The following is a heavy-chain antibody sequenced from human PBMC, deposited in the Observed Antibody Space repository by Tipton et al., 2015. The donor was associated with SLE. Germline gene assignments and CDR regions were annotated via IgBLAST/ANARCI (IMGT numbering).Heavy chain of an antibody. CDR1: GGTFSSYA. CDR2: IIPIFGTA. CDR3: ARAVVPAAIRYYYGMDV. D-gene: IGHD2-2*02. V-gene: IGHV1-69*01. J-gene: IGHJ6*02. Sequence: QLVQSGAEVKKPGESLKISCKASGGTFSSYAISWVRQAPGQGLEWMGGIIPIFGTANYAQKFQGRVTITADESTSTAYMELSSLRSEDTAVYYCARAVVPAAIRYYYGMDVWGQGTTVTVSS.